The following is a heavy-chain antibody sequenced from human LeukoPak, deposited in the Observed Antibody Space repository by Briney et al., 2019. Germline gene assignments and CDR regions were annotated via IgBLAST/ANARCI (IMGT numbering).Heavy chain of an antibody. CDR2: VSGSGDAT. CDR3: AKGNTGSAYSAVDH. D-gene: IGHD2-15*01. V-gene: IGHV3-23*01. J-gene: IGHJ4*02. CDR1: GFTFGSYA. Sequence: GGSLRLSCAASGFTFGSYALSWVRQAPGKGLEWVSTVSGSGDATYYADSAKGRLTVSRDDSKNTLHLQMDSLRAEDTALYYCAKGNTGSAYSAVDHWGQGTLVTVSS.